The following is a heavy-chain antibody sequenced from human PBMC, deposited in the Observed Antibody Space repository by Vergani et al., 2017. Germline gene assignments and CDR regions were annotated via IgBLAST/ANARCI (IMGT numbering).Heavy chain of an antibody. CDR3: ARESRPIGYCSGGSCYSHFDY. D-gene: IGHD2-15*01. J-gene: IGHJ4*02. CDR1: GYTFTSYA. Sequence: QVQLVQSGSELKKPGASVKVSCKASGYTFTSYAMHWVRQAPGQRLEWMGWINAGNGNTKYSQKFQGRVTITRDTSASTAYMELSSLRSEDTAVYYCARESRPIGYCSGGSCYSHFDYWGQGTLVTVSS. V-gene: IGHV1-3*01. CDR2: INAGNGNT.